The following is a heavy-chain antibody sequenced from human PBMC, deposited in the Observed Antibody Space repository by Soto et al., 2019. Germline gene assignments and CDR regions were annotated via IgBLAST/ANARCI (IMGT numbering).Heavy chain of an antibody. CDR2: IIPIFGTA. CDR1: GGTXSSYA. J-gene: IGHJ4*02. V-gene: IGHV1-69*13. D-gene: IGHD1-26*01. Sequence: GASVKVSCKASGGTXSSYAISWVRQAPGQGLEWMGGIIPIFGTANYAQKFQGRVTITADESTSTAYMELSSLRSEDTAVYYCARSRAWEGDYFDYWGQGTLVTV. CDR3: ARSRAWEGDYFDY.